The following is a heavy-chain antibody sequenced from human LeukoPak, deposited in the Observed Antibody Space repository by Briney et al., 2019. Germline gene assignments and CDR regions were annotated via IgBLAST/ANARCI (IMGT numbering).Heavy chain of an antibody. Sequence: RASVKVSCKASGYTFTSYGISWVRQAPGQGLEWMGWISAYNGNTNYAQKLQGRVTMTTDTSTSTAYMELRSLRSDDTAVYYCARPSRYDSSGYPTDYWGQGTLVTVSS. CDR1: GYTFTSYG. V-gene: IGHV1-18*01. D-gene: IGHD3-22*01. CDR2: ISAYNGNT. J-gene: IGHJ4*02. CDR3: ARPSRYDSSGYPTDY.